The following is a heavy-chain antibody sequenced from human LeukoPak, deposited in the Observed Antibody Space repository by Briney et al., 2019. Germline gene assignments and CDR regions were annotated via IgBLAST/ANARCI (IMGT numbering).Heavy chain of an antibody. Sequence: SQTLSLTCTVSGGSISSSGYYWSWIRQHPVKGLEWIGYIYYSGSTYYNPSLKSRVTISVDTSKNQFSLKLSSVTAADTAVYYCAREVPYYYDSSGYYYYFDYWGQGTLVTVSS. J-gene: IGHJ4*02. V-gene: IGHV4-30-4*08. CDR2: IYYSGST. CDR3: AREVPYYYDSSGYYYYFDY. CDR1: GGSISSSGYY. D-gene: IGHD3-22*01.